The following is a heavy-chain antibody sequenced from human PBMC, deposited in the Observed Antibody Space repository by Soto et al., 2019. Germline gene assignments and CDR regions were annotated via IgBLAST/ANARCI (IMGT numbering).Heavy chain of an antibody. CDR2: IKQDGSEK. Sequence: GGSLRLSCAASGFTFSDYLMSWARQAPGKGLEWVANIKQDGSEKYYVVSEKGRFPVSRDNAGNPLYLQMNSLRAGDTAVYFCVRDLEQTPGGYYNNYYMDVWGKGTPVTVSS. D-gene: IGHD2-15*01. V-gene: IGHV3-7*01. CDR1: GFTFSDYL. J-gene: IGHJ6*03. CDR3: VRDLEQTPGGYYNNYYMDV.